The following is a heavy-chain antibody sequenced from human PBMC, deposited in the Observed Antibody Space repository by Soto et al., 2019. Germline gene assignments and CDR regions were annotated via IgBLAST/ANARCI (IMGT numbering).Heavy chain of an antibody. V-gene: IGHV3-30*18. CDR2: ISYDGSNK. CDR1: GFTFSSYG. D-gene: IGHD4-4*01. J-gene: IGHJ4*02. Sequence: LRLSCAASGFTFSSYGMHWVRQAPGKGLEWVAVISYDGSNKYYADSVKGRFTISRDNSKNTLYLQMNSLRAEDTAVYYCAKDRVDYSNYVAVDYWGQGTLVTVSS. CDR3: AKDRVDYSNYVAVDY.